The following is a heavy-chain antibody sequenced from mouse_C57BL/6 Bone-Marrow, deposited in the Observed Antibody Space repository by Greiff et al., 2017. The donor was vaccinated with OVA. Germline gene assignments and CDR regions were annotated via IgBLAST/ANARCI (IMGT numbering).Heavy chain of an antibody. D-gene: IGHD1-1*01. Sequence: QVQLQQPGAELVRPGSSVKLSCKASGYTFTSYWMDWVKPRPGQGLEWIGNIYPSDSETHYNQKFKDKATLTVDKSSSTAYMQLSSLTSGDSAVYYCARGGDYYGSIDYWGQGTTLTVSS. CDR2: IYPSDSET. CDR3: ARGGDYYGSIDY. J-gene: IGHJ2*01. CDR1: GYTFTSYW. V-gene: IGHV1-61*01.